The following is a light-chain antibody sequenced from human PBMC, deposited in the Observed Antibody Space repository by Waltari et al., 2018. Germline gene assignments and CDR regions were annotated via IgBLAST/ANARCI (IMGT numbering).Light chain of an antibody. CDR1: QSVNSIY. CDR2: GVS. J-gene: IGKJ5*01. CDR3: QQYDTPPIT. Sequence: DIVLTQSPGTLSLSPGERATLSCRASQSVNSIYFAWYQQKPGQTPRPLIYGVSLRAPGTPDRFSGSGSGTDFTLTISSRQPEDFAVYYCQQYDTPPITFGQGTRLEIK. V-gene: IGKV3-20*01.